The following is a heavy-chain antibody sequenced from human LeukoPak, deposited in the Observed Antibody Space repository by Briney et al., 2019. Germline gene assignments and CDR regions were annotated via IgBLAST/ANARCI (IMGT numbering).Heavy chain of an antibody. J-gene: IGHJ4*02. CDR1: GFSLSTSGMC. Sequence: SGPTLVNPTQTLTLTCTFSGFSLSTSGMCVSWIRQPPGKALEWLARIDWDDDKYYSTSLKTRLTISKDTSKNQVVLTMTSMDPVDTATYYCARAYYDSSGYLFDYWGQGTLVTVSS. V-gene: IGHV2-70*11. D-gene: IGHD3-22*01. CDR3: ARAYYDSSGYLFDY. CDR2: IDWDDDK.